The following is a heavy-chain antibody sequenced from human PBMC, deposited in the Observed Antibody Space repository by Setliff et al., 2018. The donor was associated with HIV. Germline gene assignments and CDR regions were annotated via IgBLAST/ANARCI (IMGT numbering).Heavy chain of an antibody. CDR3: ARWHPPYGFWEEDY. CDR1: SGSMTGHY. J-gene: IGHJ4*02. V-gene: IGHV4-4*08. Sequence: PSETLSLTCSVSSGSMTGHYWTWVRQPPGKGLEWIGYLHSLGSSRVSDTPNYSPSLKSRITISLDTSKRQFSLTMTSVTAADTAVYYCARWHPPYGFWEEDYWGQGILVTVSS. D-gene: IGHD3-10*01. CDR2: LHSLGSSRVSDTP.